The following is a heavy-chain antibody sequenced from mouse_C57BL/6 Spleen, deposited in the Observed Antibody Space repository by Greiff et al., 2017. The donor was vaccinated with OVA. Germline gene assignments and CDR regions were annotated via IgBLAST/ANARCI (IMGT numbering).Heavy chain of an antibody. CDR3: ARKIITTVVAPYFDY. CDR1: GYTFTSYG. D-gene: IGHD1-1*01. Sequence: VQLQESGAELARPGASVKLSCKASGYTFTSYGISWVKQRTGQGLEWIGEIYPRSGNTYYNEKFKGKATLTADKSSSTAYIELHSLTSKDSAVYIYARKIITTVVAPYFDYWGQGTTLTVSS. J-gene: IGHJ2*01. CDR2: IYPRSGNT. V-gene: IGHV1-81*01.